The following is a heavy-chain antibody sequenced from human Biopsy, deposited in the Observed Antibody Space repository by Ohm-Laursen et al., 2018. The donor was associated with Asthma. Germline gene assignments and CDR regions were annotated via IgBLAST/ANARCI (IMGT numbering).Heavy chain of an antibody. Sequence: SLRLSCAVSGFTFSDYYMSWIRQAPGKGLEWISYINGKSNSIEYADSVKDRFTISRDNAKNSLYLQMNSLRAEDTAVYYCARDSYSSGLYDDFESWGQGTLVTVSS. J-gene: IGHJ4*02. CDR1: GFTFSDYY. V-gene: IGHV3-11*01. CDR3: ARDSYSSGLYDDFES. CDR2: INGKSNSI. D-gene: IGHD6-19*01.